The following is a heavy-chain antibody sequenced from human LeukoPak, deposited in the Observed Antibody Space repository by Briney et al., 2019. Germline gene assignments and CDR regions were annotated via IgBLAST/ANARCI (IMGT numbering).Heavy chain of an antibody. J-gene: IGHJ4*02. Sequence: SETLSLTCAVYGGSFSGYYWSWIRQPPGKGLAWIGEINHSGSTNYNPSLKSRVTISVDTSKNQFSLKLSSVTAADTAVYYCARVGIAAAGDYWGQGTLVTVSS. CDR2: INHSGST. CDR3: ARVGIAAAGDY. CDR1: GGSFSGYY. V-gene: IGHV4-34*01. D-gene: IGHD6-13*01.